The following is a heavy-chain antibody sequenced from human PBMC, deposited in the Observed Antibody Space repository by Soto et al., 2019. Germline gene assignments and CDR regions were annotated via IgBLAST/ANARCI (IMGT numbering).Heavy chain of an antibody. CDR3: AREFPLWFDP. Sequence: WDSLKVSCKASGYTFTSYAIDWVRQAPGQRLEWMGWINAGNGNTKYSQKFQGRVTITRDISASTAYMELSSLRSEDTAVYYCAREFPLWFDPWGQGTLVTVSS. J-gene: IGHJ5*02. CDR2: INAGNGNT. CDR1: GYTFTSYA. V-gene: IGHV1-3*01.